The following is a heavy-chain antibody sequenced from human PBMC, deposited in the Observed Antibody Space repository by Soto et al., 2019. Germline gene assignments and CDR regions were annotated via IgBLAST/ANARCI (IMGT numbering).Heavy chain of an antibody. J-gene: IGHJ4*02. V-gene: IGHV3-21*06. CDR1: GFTFTRYS. CDR2: ISSTTNYI. Sequence: GGSLRLSCAASGFTFTRYSINWVRQAPGKGLGWVSSISSTTNYIYYGDSMKGRFTISRDNAKNSLYLEMNSLRAEDTAVYYCARESEDLTSNFDYWGQGTLVTVSS. CDR3: ARESEDLTSNFDY.